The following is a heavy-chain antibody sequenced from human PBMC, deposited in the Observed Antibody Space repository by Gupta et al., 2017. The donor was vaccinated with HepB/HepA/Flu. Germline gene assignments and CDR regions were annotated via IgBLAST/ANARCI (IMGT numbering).Heavy chain of an antibody. CDR1: GGTFSSYA. CDR3: ARDAYCGGDCYFLNPHYYMDV. J-gene: IGHJ6*03. CDR2: IIPIFGTA. Sequence: QVQLVQSGAEVKKPGSSVKVSCKASGGTFSSYAISWVRQAPGQGLEWMGGIIPIFGTANYAQKFQGRVTITADESTSTAYMELSSLRSEDTAVYYCARDAYCGGDCYFLNPHYYMDVWGKGTTVTVSS. D-gene: IGHD2-21*01. V-gene: IGHV1-69*01.